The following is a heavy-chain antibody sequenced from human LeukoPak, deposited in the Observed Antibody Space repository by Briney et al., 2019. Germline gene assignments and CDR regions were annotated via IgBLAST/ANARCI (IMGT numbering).Heavy chain of an antibody. V-gene: IGHV3-30*18. CDR2: ISYDGSNK. Sequence: GGSLRLSCAASGFTFSSYGMHWVRQAPGKGLEWVAVISYDGSNKYYADSVKGRFTISRDNSKNTLYLQMNSLRAEDTAVYYCAKLRSWGLGTLVTVSS. CDR1: GFTFSSYG. J-gene: IGHJ4*02. CDR3: AKLRS. D-gene: IGHD4/OR15-4a*01.